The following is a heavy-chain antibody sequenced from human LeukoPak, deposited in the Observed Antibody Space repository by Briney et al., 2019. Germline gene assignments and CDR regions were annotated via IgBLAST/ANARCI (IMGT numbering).Heavy chain of an antibody. V-gene: IGHV5-51*01. CDR2: IYPGDSDT. Sequence: GESLKISCKGSGYSFTSYWIGWGRQMPGKGLEWMGIIYPGDSDTRYSPSFQGQVTISADKSISTAYLQWSSLKASDTAMYYCARQVLDYYYYMDVWGKGTTVTVSS. D-gene: IGHD1-14*01. J-gene: IGHJ6*03. CDR1: GYSFTSYW. CDR3: ARQVLDYYYYMDV.